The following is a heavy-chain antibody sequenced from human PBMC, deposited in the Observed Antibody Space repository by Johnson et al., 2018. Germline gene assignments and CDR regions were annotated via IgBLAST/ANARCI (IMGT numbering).Heavy chain of an antibody. CDR1: GFTFGDYA. Sequence: VQLVQSGGGLVQPGRSLRLSCTAFGFTFGDYAMRWFRQAPGKGMEWVGFIRRQAYGGTTDYAAYVKGRFIISRDNSKSIAYLQMNSLKTEDTAVYFCTRPRYDFWIYYHYYYYYMDVWGKGTTVTVSS. CDR3: TRPRYDFWIYYHYYYYYMDV. CDR2: IRRQAYGGTT. V-gene: IGHV3-49*03. J-gene: IGHJ6*03. D-gene: IGHD3-3*01.